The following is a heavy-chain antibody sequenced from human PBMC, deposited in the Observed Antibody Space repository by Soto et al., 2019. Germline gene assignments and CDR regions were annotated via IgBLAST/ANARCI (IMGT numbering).Heavy chain of an antibody. CDR3: ARIVPFDARGYHFAF. J-gene: IGHJ4*02. D-gene: IGHD3-22*01. CDR2: IYWDEDK. Sequence: QITLKESGPTLVKPTQTLTLTCTFSGFSLSTHTVGVAWIRQPPGKALEWLALIYWDEDKRYSPSLKSRLTITQDTSKKQVVLTMTNMDPVDTATYYCARIVPFDARGYHFAFWGQGILVPVSS. V-gene: IGHV2-5*02. CDR1: GFSLSTHTVG.